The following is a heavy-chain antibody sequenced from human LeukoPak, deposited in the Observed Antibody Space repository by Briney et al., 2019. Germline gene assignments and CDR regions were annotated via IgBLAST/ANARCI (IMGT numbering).Heavy chain of an antibody. V-gene: IGHV1-46*01. Sequence: GGSVKGPCKAFWYSLPTYYIPWGRQGPGQGVGWMAIINPSGGSTNYAQKFQGRVTMTRDTPTNTVYMEMSSLRIEDTAVYYCASVYLHGMDVWGQGTTVTVSS. CDR1: WYSLPTYY. CDR2: INPSGGST. CDR3: ASVYLHGMDV. D-gene: IGHD1-14*01. J-gene: IGHJ6*02.